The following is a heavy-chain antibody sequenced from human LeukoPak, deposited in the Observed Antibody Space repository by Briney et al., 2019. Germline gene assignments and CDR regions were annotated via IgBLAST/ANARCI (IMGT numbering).Heavy chain of an antibody. J-gene: IGHJ4*02. V-gene: IGHV3-21*01. CDR2: ISSSSSYI. CDR3: APGSGYDYPGY. CDR1: GFTFSSYS. D-gene: IGHD5-12*01. Sequence: GGSLRLSCAASGFTFSSYSMNWVRQAPGKGLEWVSSISSSSSYIYYADSVKGRFTISRDNAKNSLYLQMNSLRAEDTAVYYCAPGSGYDYPGYWGQGTLVTVSS.